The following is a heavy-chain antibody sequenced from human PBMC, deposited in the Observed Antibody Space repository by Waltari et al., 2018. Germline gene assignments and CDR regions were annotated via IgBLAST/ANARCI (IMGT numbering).Heavy chain of an antibody. CDR2: ITPLVGST. J-gene: IGHJ4*02. Sequence: QEQWGQPGTEVKKPGVSVKASCKASGNTVTSYDMHWGRQATGQGLEWMGIITPLVGSTSFSQNFQSSVTMPRHTSASTVYMALSSLRSDDTVVYCCSRDYVWESLDSWGQGTLVTVSS. CDR3: SRDYVWESLDS. D-gene: IGHD3-16*01. CDR1: GNTVTSYD. V-gene: IGHV1-46*03.